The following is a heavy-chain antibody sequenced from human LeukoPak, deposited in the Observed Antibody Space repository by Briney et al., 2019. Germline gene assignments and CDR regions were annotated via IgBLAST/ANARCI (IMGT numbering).Heavy chain of an antibody. V-gene: IGHV3-15*04. D-gene: IGHD1-26*01. J-gene: IGHJ4*02. CDR3: TTGIGL. CDR2: IESKTDGGTT. CDR1: GFTFSSAW. Sequence: PGGSLRLSCAASGFTFSSAWMNWVRQAPGKGLEWVGRIESKTDGGTTDYAAPVKGRFTISRHDSKNTLYLQMHSLKTEDTAVYYCTTGIGLWGQGTLVTVSS.